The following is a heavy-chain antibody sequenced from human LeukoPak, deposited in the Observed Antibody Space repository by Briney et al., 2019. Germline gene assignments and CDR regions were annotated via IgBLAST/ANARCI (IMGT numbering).Heavy chain of an antibody. V-gene: IGHV4-59*04. CDR2: ICYSGST. D-gene: IGHD1-26*01. J-gene: IGHJ4*02. CDR3: AGRVGATAFDY. CDR1: GGSISSYY. Sequence: SETLSLTCTVSGGSISSYYWSWIRQPPGKGLEWIGSICYSGSTYYNPSLKSRVTISVDTSKNQFSLKLSSVTAADTAVYYCAGRVGATAFDYWGQGTLVTVSS.